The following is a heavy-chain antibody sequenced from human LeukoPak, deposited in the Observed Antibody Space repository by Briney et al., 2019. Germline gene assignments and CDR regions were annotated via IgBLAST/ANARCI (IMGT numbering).Heavy chain of an antibody. D-gene: IGHD3-16*01. J-gene: IGHJ6*03. Sequence: GGSLRLSCAVSGFTFSHYGMHWVRQAPGKGLEWVAVISYDGSNKYYADSVKGRFTISRDNSKNTLYLQMNSLRAEDTAVYYCARGITSMVYYYMDVWGKGTTVTVSS. CDR3: ARGITSMVYYYMDV. CDR2: ISYDGSNK. CDR1: GFTFSHYG. V-gene: IGHV3-30*19.